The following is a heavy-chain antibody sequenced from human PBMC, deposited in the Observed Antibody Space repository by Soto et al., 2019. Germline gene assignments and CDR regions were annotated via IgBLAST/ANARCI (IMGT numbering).Heavy chain of an antibody. V-gene: IGHV3-30-3*02. CDR2: ISFDESNK. D-gene: IGHD1-26*01. J-gene: IGHJ4*02. Sequence: PGGSLRLSCAASGFSFSPYAMHWVRQAPGKGLEWVAAISFDESNKYYAESVKGRFTISRDNSKKTLYLQMNSLRVEDTAVYYCAKYLDSGRFYYRALDYWGQGTLVTVSS. CDR3: AKYLDSGRFYYRALDY. CDR1: GFSFSPYA.